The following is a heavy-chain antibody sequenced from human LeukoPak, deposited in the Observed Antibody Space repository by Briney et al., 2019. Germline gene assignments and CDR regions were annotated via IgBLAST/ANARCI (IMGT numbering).Heavy chain of an antibody. CDR2: ISYDGSNK. V-gene: IGHV3-30*18. CDR3: AKDYDSSGWAAFDI. CDR1: GFTFNSFG. J-gene: IGHJ3*02. Sequence: GGSLRLSCAASGFTFNSFGMHWVRQAPGKGLEWVAVISYDGSNKYFADFVKGRFTISRDNSKNTLYLQMNSLRAEDTAAYYCAKDYDSSGWAAFDIWGQGTMVTVSS. D-gene: IGHD3-22*01.